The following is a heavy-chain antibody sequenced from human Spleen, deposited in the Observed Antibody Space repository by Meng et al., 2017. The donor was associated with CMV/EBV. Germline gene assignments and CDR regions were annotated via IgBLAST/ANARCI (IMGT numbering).Heavy chain of an antibody. CDR3: AREGMAIKALGY. V-gene: IGHV4-34*01. CDR1: GGSFSGYY. Sequence: QVQLQQWGAGLLKPSETLSLPCAVYGGSFSGYYWSWIRQPPGKGLEWIGEINHSGSTNSNPSLKSRVTISVDTSKNQFSLKLSSVTAADTAVYYCAREGMAIKALGYWGQGTLVTVSS. CDR2: INHSGST. J-gene: IGHJ4*02. D-gene: IGHD2-8*01.